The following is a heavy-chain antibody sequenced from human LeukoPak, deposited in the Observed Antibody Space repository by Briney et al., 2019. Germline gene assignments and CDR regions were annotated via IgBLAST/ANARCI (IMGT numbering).Heavy chain of an antibody. CDR1: GFTFTKYG. CDR3: ARTYDSSAPFDY. J-gene: IGHJ4*02. D-gene: IGHD3-22*01. V-gene: IGHV3-33*03. Sequence: GSLRLSCAASGFTFTKYGMHWVRQAPGKGLEWVAVIWYDGSNKYYRDSVKGRFTISRDNSKNTLYLQMNSLRAEDTAVYYCARTYDSSAPFDYWGQGTLVTVSS. CDR2: IWYDGSNK.